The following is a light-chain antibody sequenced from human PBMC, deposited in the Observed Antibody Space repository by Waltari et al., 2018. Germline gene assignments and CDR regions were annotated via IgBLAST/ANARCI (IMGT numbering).Light chain of an antibody. V-gene: IGLV2-14*03. J-gene: IGLJ2*01. Sequence: QSALTQPASVSGSPGQSITISCTGTSSDVGGYNYVSWYQQHPGNAPKLMIFDVTNRPSGVSNRVSGYKSGNTASLTISGLQAEDEADYYCSSYISSTTLVFGGGTKLTVL. CDR1: SSDVGGYNY. CDR2: DVT. CDR3: SSYISSTTLV.